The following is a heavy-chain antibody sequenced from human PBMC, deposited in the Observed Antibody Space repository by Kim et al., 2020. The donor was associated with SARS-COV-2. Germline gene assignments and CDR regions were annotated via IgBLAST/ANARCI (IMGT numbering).Heavy chain of an antibody. D-gene: IGHD5-18*01. CDR1: GGTFSSYA. CDR3: ARVGYSYGFDYYYGMDV. CDR2: IIPIFGTA. Sequence: SVKVSCKASGGTFSSYAISWVRQAPGQGLEWMGRIIPIFGTANYAQKFQGRVTITADESTSTAYMELSSLRSEDTAVYYCARVGYSYGFDYYYGMDVWGQGNTVDVSS. V-gene: IGHV1-69*13. J-gene: IGHJ6*02.